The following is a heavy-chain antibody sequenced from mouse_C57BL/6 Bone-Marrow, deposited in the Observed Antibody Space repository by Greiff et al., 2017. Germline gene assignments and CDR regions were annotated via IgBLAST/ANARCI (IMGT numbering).Heavy chain of an antibody. J-gene: IGHJ1*03. D-gene: IGHD2-3*01. Sequence: VMLVESGAELARPGASVKLSCKASGYTFTSYGISWVKQRTGQGLEWSGEIYPRSGNTYYNEKFKGKATLTADKSSSTAYMELRSLTSEDSAVYFCARYDGYWYFDVWGTGTTVTVSS. CDR3: ARYDGYWYFDV. V-gene: IGHV1-81*01. CDR1: GYTFTSYG. CDR2: IYPRSGNT.